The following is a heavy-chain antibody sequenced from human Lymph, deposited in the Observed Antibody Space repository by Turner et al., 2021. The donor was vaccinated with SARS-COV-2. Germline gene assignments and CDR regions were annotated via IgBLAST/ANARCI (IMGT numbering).Heavy chain of an antibody. CDR2: IKQDGSEK. D-gene: IGHD1-26*01. CDR1: GFTFSTYW. V-gene: IGHV3-7*01. Sequence: EVQLVESGGGLVQPGGSLRLSCAASGFTFSTYWMSWVRQAPGKGLEWVANIKQDGSEKYYVDSVKGRFTISRDNAKNALYLQMNSLRAEDTAVYYCARLSMGDWHFDLWGRGTLVTVSS. CDR3: ARLSMGDWHFDL. J-gene: IGHJ2*01.